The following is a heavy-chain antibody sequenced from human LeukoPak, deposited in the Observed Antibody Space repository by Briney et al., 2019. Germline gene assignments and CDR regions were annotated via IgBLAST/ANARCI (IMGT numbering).Heavy chain of an antibody. Sequence: SETLSLTCTVSGGSISSYYWSWIRQPPGKGLEWIGYIYYSGSTNYNPSLKSRVTISVDTSKNQFSQKLSSVTAADTAVYYCATGLIWGGVAGLFDYWGQGTLVTVSS. CDR3: ATGLIWGGVAGLFDY. CDR1: GGSISSYY. V-gene: IGHV4-59*01. D-gene: IGHD6-19*01. J-gene: IGHJ4*02. CDR2: IYYSGST.